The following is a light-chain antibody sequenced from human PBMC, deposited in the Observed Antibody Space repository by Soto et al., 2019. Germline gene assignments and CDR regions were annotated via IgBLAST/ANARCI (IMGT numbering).Light chain of an antibody. CDR1: SSNIGSNT. Sequence: QSVLTQPPSASGTPGQRVTISCSGSSSNIGSNTVNWYQQLPGTAPKLLIYSNNQRPSGVPHRFSGSKSGTSASLAISGLQSEDEADYYCAAWDDSLNGPVFGGGTKVTVL. CDR3: AAWDDSLNGPV. V-gene: IGLV1-44*01. J-gene: IGLJ2*01. CDR2: SNN.